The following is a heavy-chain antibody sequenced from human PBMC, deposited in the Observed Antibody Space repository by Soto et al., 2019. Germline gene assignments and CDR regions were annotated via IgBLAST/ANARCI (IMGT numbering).Heavy chain of an antibody. V-gene: IGHV3-23*01. J-gene: IGHJ2*01. CDR1: RFTFSNHA. D-gene: IGHD6-13*01. Sequence: EVQLLESGGGLVQPGGSLRLSCAASRFTFSNHALTWVRRAPGKGLEWVSAISGNGVSTYYADSVKGRFTISRDTSDNTLYLQMNSLRAEDTAVYYCARQPYSSSWYVTWEPWYFDLWGRGTLVTVSS. CDR3: ARQPYSSSWYVTWEPWYFDL. CDR2: ISGNGVST.